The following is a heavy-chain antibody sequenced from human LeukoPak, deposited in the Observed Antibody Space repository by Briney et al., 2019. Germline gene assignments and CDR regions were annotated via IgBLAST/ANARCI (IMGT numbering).Heavy chain of an antibody. CDR2: ITTGSSYI. J-gene: IGHJ6*03. CDR1: GFTFSSYA. D-gene: IGHD1-1*01. CDR3: ARVEATTARSYYYYYMDV. V-gene: IGHV3-21*06. Sequence: PGGSLRLSCAASGFTFSSYAMHWVRQAPGKGLEWVSSITTGSSYIYYADSVRGRFSVSRDNAKNSLYLEMNSLRAEDTAVYYCARVEATTARSYYYYYMDVWGKGTTVTVSS.